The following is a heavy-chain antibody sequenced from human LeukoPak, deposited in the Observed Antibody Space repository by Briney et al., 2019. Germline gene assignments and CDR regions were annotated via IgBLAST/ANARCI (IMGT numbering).Heavy chain of an antibody. CDR2: INHSGST. J-gene: IGHJ4*02. CDR3: ARAPRITIFGVVIRYYFDY. D-gene: IGHD3-3*01. CDR1: GGSISSNRYY. Sequence: SETLSLTCTVSGGSISSNRYYWGWIRQPPGKGLEWIGEINHSGSTNYNPSLKSRVTISVDTSKNQFSLKLSSVTAADTAVYYCARAPRITIFGVVIRYYFDYWGQGTLVTVSS. V-gene: IGHV4-39*07.